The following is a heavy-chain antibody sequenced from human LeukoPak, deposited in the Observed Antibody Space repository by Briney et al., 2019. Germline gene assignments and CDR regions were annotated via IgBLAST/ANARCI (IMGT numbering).Heavy chain of an antibody. CDR1: GFTFSSYS. J-gene: IGHJ4*02. D-gene: IGHD3-22*01. CDR2: ISSSSSYI. Sequence: GGSLRLSCAASGFTFSSYSMNWVPQAPGKGLEWVSSISSSSSYIYYADSVKGRFTISRDNAKNSLYLQMNSLRAEDTAVYYCARDQAYYYDSSGYDNFDYWGQGTLVTVSS. V-gene: IGHV3-21*01. CDR3: ARDQAYYYDSSGYDNFDY.